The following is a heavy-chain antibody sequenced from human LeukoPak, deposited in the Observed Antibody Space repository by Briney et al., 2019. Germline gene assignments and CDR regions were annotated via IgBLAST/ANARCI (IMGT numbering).Heavy chain of an antibody. V-gene: IGHV1-2*02. CDR2: INPNTGGT. Sequence: ASVKVSCKASGYTFTDYYFHWVRQVPGQGLECMGWINPNTGGTNYPQKFQGRVTMTRGTSISTAYMELTSLRSDDTAVYYCARDLGGSTGAPWYYFDYWGQGTLVTVSS. CDR1: GYTFTDYY. D-gene: IGHD2-2*01. CDR3: ARDLGGSTGAPWYYFDY. J-gene: IGHJ4*01.